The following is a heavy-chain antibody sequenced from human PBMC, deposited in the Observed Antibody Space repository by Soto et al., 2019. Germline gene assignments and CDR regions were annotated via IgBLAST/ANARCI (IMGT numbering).Heavy chain of an antibody. V-gene: IGHV1-69*06. CDR1: GGTFNNNA. CDR2: IIPMFGTP. Sequence: QVQLVQSGAEVKKPGSSVKVSCKASGGTFNNNAINWVRQAPGQGLEWMGGIIPMFGTPNYAQRFQGRVTITSDKPTSTAYMELSSLRSEDTAVYYCARDLGCSSTTCSTYSIDVWGQGTTVTVSS. J-gene: IGHJ6*02. D-gene: IGHD2-2*01. CDR3: ARDLGCSSTTCSTYSIDV.